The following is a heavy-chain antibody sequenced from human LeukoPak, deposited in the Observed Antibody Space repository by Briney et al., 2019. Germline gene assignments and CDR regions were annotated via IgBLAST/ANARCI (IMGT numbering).Heavy chain of an antibody. CDR2: IYTSGST. CDR3: ARHSGGPFTNFDY. Sequence: PSETLSLTCTVSGGSISSYYWSWIRQPPGKGLEWIGYIYTSGSTNYNPPLKSRVTISVDTSKNQFSLKLSSVTAADTAVYYCARHSGGPFTNFDYWGQGTLVTVSS. J-gene: IGHJ4*02. V-gene: IGHV4-4*09. D-gene: IGHD3-16*01. CDR1: GGSISSYY.